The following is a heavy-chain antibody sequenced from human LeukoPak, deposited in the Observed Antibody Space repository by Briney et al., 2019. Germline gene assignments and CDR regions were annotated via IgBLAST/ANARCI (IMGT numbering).Heavy chain of an antibody. Sequence: SETLSLTCTVSGYSISSGYYWGWIRQPPGKGLEWIGSIYYSGSTYYNPSLKSRVTISVDTSKDQFSRKLSSVTAADTAVYYCASNYYDSSGYYYFDYWGQGTLVTVSS. V-gene: IGHV4-38-2*02. CDR3: ASNYYDSSGYYYFDY. CDR1: GYSISSGYY. CDR2: IYYSGST. D-gene: IGHD3-22*01. J-gene: IGHJ4*02.